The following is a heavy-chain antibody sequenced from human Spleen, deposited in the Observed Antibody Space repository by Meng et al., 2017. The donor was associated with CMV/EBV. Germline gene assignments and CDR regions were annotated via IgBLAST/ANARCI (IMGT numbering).Heavy chain of an antibody. D-gene: IGHD3-22*01. CDR1: GYTFTSNY. Sequence: ASVKVSCKASGYTFTSNYMHWVRQAPGQGLEWMGVINPSGGSRSYAQRFQGRVTLTRDTSTSTVYMELSNLRSEDRAVYYCAREVVISHMFDYWGQGTLVTVSS. V-gene: IGHV1-46*01. J-gene: IGHJ4*02. CDR3: AREVVISHMFDY. CDR2: INPSGGSR.